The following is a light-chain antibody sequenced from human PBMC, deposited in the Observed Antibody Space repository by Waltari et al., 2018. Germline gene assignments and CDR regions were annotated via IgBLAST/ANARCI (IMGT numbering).Light chain of an antibody. CDR1: QSISSY. Sequence: DIQMTQSPSSLSASVGDRVTITCRASQSISSYLNWYQQKPGKAPKLLIYAASSLQSGGRSRFSGSGSGTDFTLTISSLQPEDFATYYCQQSYSTPPTFGQGTKVEIK. CDR2: AAS. J-gene: IGKJ1*01. V-gene: IGKV1-39*01. CDR3: QQSYSTPPT.